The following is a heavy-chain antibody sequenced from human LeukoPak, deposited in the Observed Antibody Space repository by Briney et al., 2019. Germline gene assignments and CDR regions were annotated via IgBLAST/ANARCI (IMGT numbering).Heavy chain of an antibody. D-gene: IGHD4-17*01. CDR3: ARGYGETSTR. Sequence: SETLSLTCTLPVGSISSYYWSWIRQPAGKGLEWIGYIYCSGRTNFNPSLKSRVTISVDTSKNQFSLKLSSVTAADTAVYYCARGYGETSTRWGQGTLVTVSS. CDR1: VGSISSYY. CDR2: IYCSGRT. V-gene: IGHV4-59*01. J-gene: IGHJ4*02.